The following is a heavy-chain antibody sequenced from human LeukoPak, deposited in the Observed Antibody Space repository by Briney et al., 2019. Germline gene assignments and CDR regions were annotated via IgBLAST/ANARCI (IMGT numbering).Heavy chain of an antibody. Sequence: GGSLRLSCAASAFSLSGYNMNWVRQAPGKGLEWVSSISYTGTYKYYADSVKGRFTISRDNSKNTLYLQMSSLRAEDTAVYYCAEESYYYDSSGSRGYFDYWGQGTLVTVSS. CDR2: ISYTGTYK. D-gene: IGHD3-22*01. J-gene: IGHJ4*02. CDR3: AEESYYYDSSGSRGYFDY. V-gene: IGHV3-21*04. CDR1: AFSLSGYN.